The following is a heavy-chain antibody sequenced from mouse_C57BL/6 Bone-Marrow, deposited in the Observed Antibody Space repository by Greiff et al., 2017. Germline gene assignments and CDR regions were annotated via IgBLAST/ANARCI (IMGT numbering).Heavy chain of an antibody. V-gene: IGHV1-52*01. D-gene: IGHD2-4*01. CDR1: GYTFTSYW. Sequence: QVQLKESGAELVRPGSSVKLSCKASGYTFTSYWMHWVKQRPIQGLEWIGNIDPSDSETHYNQKFKDKATLTVDKSSSTAYMQLSSLTSEDSAVYYCARNYYDYGEDYAMDDWGQGTSVTVSS. CDR2: IDPSDSET. CDR3: ARNYYDYGEDYAMDD. J-gene: IGHJ4*01.